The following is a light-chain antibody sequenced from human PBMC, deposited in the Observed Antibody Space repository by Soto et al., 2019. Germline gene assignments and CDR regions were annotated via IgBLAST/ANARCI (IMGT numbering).Light chain of an antibody. V-gene: IGKV3-20*01. CDR2: GAS. CDR1: QSVSSSY. Sequence: EIVLTQSPGTLSLSPGERATLSCRASQSVSSSYLAWYQQKPGQAPRLLIYGASSRATGIPDRFSGSGSGTDFARTINRLEPEDFAVYYCQQYGSSPWTFGHGNKVEI. J-gene: IGKJ1*01. CDR3: QQYGSSPWT.